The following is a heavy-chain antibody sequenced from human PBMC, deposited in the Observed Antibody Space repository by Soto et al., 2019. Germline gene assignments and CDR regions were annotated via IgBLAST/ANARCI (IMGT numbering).Heavy chain of an antibody. V-gene: IGHV4-30-4*08. CDR2: IYYSGTP. J-gene: IGHJ4*01. Sequence: QVQLQESGPGLVKPSQTLSLTCTVSGGSISSGDHYWSWLRQPPGKGLEWIASIYYSGTPYYNPSLESRVTIPVDASKNQFSLKLSSVTAADTAVYYCASYYGSSGPTFDYWGRRSLVTVSS. D-gene: IGHD3-22*01. CDR1: GGSISSGDHY. CDR3: ASYYGSSGPTFDY.